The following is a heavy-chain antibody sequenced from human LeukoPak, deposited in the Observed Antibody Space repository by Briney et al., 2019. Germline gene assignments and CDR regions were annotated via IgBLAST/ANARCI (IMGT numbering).Heavy chain of an antibody. Sequence: PGGSLRLSCAASGFIFSSIYMSWVRQAPGKGVEWVSALYSGGGTYYSDSLKGRFTISIDNSKNTMYLQMNSLRAEDTAVYYCARGRHSGFDYWGQGTLVTVSS. CDR2: LYSGGGT. J-gene: IGHJ4*02. V-gene: IGHV3-66*01. CDR1: GFIFSSIY. CDR3: ARGRHSGFDY. D-gene: IGHD3-10*01.